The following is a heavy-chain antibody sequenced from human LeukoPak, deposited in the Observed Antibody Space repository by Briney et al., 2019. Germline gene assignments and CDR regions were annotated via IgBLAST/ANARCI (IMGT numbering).Heavy chain of an antibody. Sequence: SETLSLTCTVSGGSISSYYWSWIRQPPGKGLGWIVFFYYSGSTHYNPSLKSRVTISVDTSKNQFSLKLSSVTAADTAVYYCARQSSGYDYWGQGTLVTVSS. D-gene: IGHD5-12*01. CDR1: GGSISSYY. V-gene: IGHV4-59*08. J-gene: IGHJ4*02. CDR3: ARQSSGYDY. CDR2: FYYSGST.